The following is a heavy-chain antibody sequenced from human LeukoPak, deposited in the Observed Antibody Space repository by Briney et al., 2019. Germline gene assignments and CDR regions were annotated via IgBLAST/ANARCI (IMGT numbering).Heavy chain of an antibody. J-gene: IGHJ4*02. V-gene: IGHV3-23*01. CDR2: TGSNGVT. Sequence: SGGSLRLSRTGSGFTFRTYAFSWVRQAPGKGLEWVSATGSNGVTYYADSVKGRFTISRDNSKNALYLQMNGLRADDTAVYYCARDYLRDPFDYWGQGTLVTVSS. D-gene: IGHD3-3*01. CDR1: GFTFRTYA. CDR3: ARDYLRDPFDY.